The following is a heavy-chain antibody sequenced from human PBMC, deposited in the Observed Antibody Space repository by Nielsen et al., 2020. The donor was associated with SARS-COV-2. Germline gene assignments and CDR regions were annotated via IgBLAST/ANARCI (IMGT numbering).Heavy chain of an antibody. CDR3: ASIDSSGYYGWAFDI. D-gene: IGHD3-22*01. CDR2: INWNGGST. Sequence: GESLKISCAASGFTFDDYGMSWVRQAPGKGLEWVSGINWNGGSTGYADSVKGRFTISRDNAKNSLYLQMNSLRAEDTALYHRASIDSSGYYGWAFDIWGQGTMVTVSS. CDR1: GFTFDDYG. J-gene: IGHJ3*02. V-gene: IGHV3-20*01.